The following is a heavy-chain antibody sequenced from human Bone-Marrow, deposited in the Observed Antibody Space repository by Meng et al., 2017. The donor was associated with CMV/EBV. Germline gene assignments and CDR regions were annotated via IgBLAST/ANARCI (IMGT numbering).Heavy chain of an antibody. D-gene: IGHD3-10*01. V-gene: IGHV3-74*01. CDR2: INSDGSST. CDR3: ARLRWFGEVDYFDY. J-gene: IGHJ4*02. Sequence: GESLKISCAASGFTFSSYWMHWVRQAPGKGLVWVSRINSDGSSTSYADSVKGRFTIPRDNAKNTLYLQMNSLRAEDTAVYYCARLRWFGEVDYFDYWGQGTLVTVSS. CDR1: GFTFSSYW.